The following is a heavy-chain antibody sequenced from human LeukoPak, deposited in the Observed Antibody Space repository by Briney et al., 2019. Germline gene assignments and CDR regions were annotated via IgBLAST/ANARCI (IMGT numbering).Heavy chain of an antibody. Sequence: ASVKVSCKASGYTFTSYGISWVRQAPGQGLEWMGWISAYNGNTNYAQKLQGRVTMTTDTSTSTAYMELRSLRSDDTAVYYCARDLGYCTNGVCPADYWGQGTLVTVSS. CDR2: ISAYNGNT. J-gene: IGHJ4*02. CDR3: ARDLGYCTNGVCPADY. V-gene: IGHV1-18*01. CDR1: GYTFTSYG. D-gene: IGHD2-8*01.